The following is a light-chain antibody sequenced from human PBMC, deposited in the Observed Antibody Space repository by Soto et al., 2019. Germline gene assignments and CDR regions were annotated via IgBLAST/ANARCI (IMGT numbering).Light chain of an antibody. CDR1: MRDVGAYNL. Sequence: QSVVTQPGSVSGSPGQSITISCDGTMRDVGAYNLVSWYQQHPGRAPQLIIYEVRNRPSGISFRFSGSKSGNTASLTISGLQAEDEADYYCSSYTSKSSLIFGGGTKVTVL. CDR3: SSYTSKSSLI. CDR2: EVR. J-gene: IGLJ2*01. V-gene: IGLV2-14*01.